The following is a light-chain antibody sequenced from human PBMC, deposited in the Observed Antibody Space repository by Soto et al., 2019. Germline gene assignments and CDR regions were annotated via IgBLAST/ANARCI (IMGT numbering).Light chain of an antibody. J-gene: IGKJ5*01. CDR3: QQYRPSPAIS. CDR1: RSVSSNY. Sequence: VLTQSPCTLSLSPGERATLSCMASRSVSSNYLGWYQQKPGKAPRLLIYAVSTRATGIPDRFSGSGSGTDFTLTISRLEPEDSALYFCQQYRPSPAISFGQGTRPEIK. V-gene: IGKV3-20*01. CDR2: AVS.